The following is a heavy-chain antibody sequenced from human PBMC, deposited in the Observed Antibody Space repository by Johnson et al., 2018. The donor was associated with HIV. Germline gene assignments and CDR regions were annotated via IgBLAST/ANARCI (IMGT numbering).Heavy chain of an antibody. V-gene: IGHV3-11*04. CDR2: ISSSGSTI. D-gene: IGHD3-22*01. Sequence: QMLLVESGGGLVQPGGSLRLSCAASGFTFSDYYMSWIRQAPGKGLEWVSYISSSGSTIYYADSVKGRFTISRDNSKNTLYLQMNSLRAEDTAVYYCARDRKQWLLLYDAFDIWGQGTMVTVSS. CDR1: GFTFSDYY. J-gene: IGHJ3*02. CDR3: ARDRKQWLLLYDAFDI.